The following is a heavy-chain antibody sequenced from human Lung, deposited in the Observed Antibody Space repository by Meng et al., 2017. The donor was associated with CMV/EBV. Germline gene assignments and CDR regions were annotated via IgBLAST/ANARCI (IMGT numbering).Heavy chain of an antibody. CDR1: AGSLSTYG. D-gene: IGHD2-2*01. CDR2: IIPILGIA. J-gene: IGHJ5*02. CDR3: ARSPNAIVVVPAASWCAP. Sequence: SVKVICKASAGSLSTYGISWVRQAPGQGLEWMGRIIPILGIANYAQKFQGRVTITADKSTSTAYMELSSLRAEDTAVYYCARSPNAIVVVPAASWCAPWG. V-gene: IGHV1-69*04.